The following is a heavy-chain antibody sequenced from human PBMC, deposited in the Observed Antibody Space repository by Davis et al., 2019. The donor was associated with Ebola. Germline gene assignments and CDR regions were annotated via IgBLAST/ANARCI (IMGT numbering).Heavy chain of an antibody. Sequence: GESLKISCKGSGYTFNTYWIGWVRQMPGKGLEWMGIIYPGDSDTRYSPSFQGQVTISADKSISTAYLQWSSLKASDTAMYYCARRVRSGDPGMDVWGQGTTVTVSS. D-gene: IGHD6-19*01. CDR2: IYPGDSDT. V-gene: IGHV5-51*01. J-gene: IGHJ6*02. CDR1: GYTFNTYW. CDR3: ARRVRSGDPGMDV.